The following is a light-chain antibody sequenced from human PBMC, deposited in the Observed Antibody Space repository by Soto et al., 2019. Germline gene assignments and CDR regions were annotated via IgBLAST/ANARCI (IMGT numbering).Light chain of an antibody. CDR2: DAY. J-gene: IGKJ5*01. CDR1: QRFRVL. CDR3: EQYNNWPIT. V-gene: IGKV3D-15*01. Sequence: VLTRSPGTPSLSLWEKATLSCRASQRFRVLLAWYQQTPGQAPRTLIYDAYNRATGIPTMLIGSGSGTECTLTSSSLLSEDFAVYYCEQYNNWPITFGQGTRLEN.